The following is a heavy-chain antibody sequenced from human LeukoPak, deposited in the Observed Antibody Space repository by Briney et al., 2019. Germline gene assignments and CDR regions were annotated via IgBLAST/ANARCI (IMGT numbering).Heavy chain of an antibody. CDR2: ISGSGGST. Sequence: GGSLRLSCAASGFTFSSYGMSWVRQAPGKGLEWVSTISGSGGSTHYAESVKGRFTISRDNSKNTLYLQMKSLRAEDTAIYYCAKEGSSGWTPYYYYYMDVWGEGTTVTISS. D-gene: IGHD6-19*01. V-gene: IGHV3-23*01. CDR3: AKEGSSGWTPYYYYYMDV. CDR1: GFTFSSYG. J-gene: IGHJ6*03.